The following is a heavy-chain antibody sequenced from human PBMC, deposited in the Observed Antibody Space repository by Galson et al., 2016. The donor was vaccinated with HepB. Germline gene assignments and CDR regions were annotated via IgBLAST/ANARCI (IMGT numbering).Heavy chain of an antibody. CDR1: GFTFSNYG. CDR3: AIDDHYGVYFDH. J-gene: IGHJ4*02. Sequence: SLRLSCAGSGFTFSNYGMHWVRQAPGTGLEWVSNIWFDGRNKYYGESVKGRFTISRDNSKNTLYLQMNSLSAGDTAVYYCAIDDHYGVYFDHWGQGTLVTVSS. V-gene: IGHV3-33*01. CDR2: IWFDGRNK. D-gene: IGHD3-16*01.